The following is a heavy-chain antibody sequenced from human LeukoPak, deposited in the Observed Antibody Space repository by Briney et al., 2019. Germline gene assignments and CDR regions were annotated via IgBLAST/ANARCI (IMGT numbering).Heavy chain of an antibody. J-gene: IGHJ6*02. Sequence: GWPLRLSGAAAAFTFDDYGISWVCQAPRNGLHWVSDINWNGGSTGYADSVKGRFTISRDNAKNSLYLQMNSLRAENTALYYCARDFPSYGMDVWGQGTTVTVSS. CDR3: ARDFPSYGMDV. CDR1: AFTFDDYG. CDR2: INWNGGST. V-gene: IGHV3-20*04.